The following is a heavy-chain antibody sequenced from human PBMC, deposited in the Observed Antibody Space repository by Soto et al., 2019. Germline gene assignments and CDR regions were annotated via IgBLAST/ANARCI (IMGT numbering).Heavy chain of an antibody. CDR3: ARSDGYSFNWLDS. CDR1: GYTFTSYD. Sequence: QVQLVQSGAEVKTPGASVKVSCKASGYTFTSYDMNWVRQAPGQGLEWMGWMNPNSGNTGYAQKFQGRLTMTRDTAITIAPMELSSLRNEDTAVYYCARSDGYSFNWLDSWGQGTLVTVSA. J-gene: IGHJ5*01. D-gene: IGHD2-21*01. CDR2: MNPNSGNT. V-gene: IGHV1-8*01.